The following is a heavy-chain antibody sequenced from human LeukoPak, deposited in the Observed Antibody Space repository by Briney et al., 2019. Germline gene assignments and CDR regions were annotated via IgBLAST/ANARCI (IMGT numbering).Heavy chain of an antibody. CDR3: ARGKWGDIVVVPAATYYYYMDV. V-gene: IGHV1-8*01. Sequence: ASVKVSCKASGYTFTSYDINWVRQATGQGLEWMGWMNPNSGNTGYAQKFQGRVTMTRNTSISTAYMELSSLRSEDTAVYYCARGKWGDIVVVPAATYYYYMDVWGKGTTVTVSS. CDR2: MNPNSGNT. D-gene: IGHD2-2*01. CDR1: GYTFTSYD. J-gene: IGHJ6*03.